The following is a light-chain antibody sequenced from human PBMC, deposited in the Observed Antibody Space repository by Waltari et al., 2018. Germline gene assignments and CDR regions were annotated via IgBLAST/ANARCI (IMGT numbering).Light chain of an antibody. J-gene: IGKJ4*01. CDR3: QQYNDWPLT. Sequence: EIVMTQSPATLSVSPEEGATHTCRDSQSVSRDLAWYQQKPGQAPRLLISGASTRATDIPGRFTGSGSGTDFTLTITSLQSGDVAVYYCQQYNDWPLTFGGGTKVEIK. V-gene: IGKV3-15*01. CDR2: GAS. CDR1: QSVSRD.